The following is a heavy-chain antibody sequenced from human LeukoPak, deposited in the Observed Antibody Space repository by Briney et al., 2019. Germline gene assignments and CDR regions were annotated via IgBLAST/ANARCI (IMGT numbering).Heavy chain of an antibody. J-gene: IGHJ2*01. V-gene: IGHV4-59*01. Sequence: SETLSLTCTVSGGSISSYYWSWIRQPPGKGLEWIGYIYYSGSTTYNPSLKSRVTISVDTSKNQFSLKLSSVTAADTAVYYCARDFGGSDGYTGYWYFDIGGRGTLVTVSS. CDR2: IYYSGST. CDR3: ARDFGGSDGYTGYWYFDI. CDR1: GGSISSYY. D-gene: IGHD5-24*01.